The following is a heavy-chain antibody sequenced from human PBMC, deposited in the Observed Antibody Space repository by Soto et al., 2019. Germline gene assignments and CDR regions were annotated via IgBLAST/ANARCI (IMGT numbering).Heavy chain of an antibody. D-gene: IGHD2-8*01. CDR2: IKQDGSEK. V-gene: IGHV3-7*01. CDR1: GFTFSSYW. J-gene: IGHJ6*02. Sequence: GGSLRLSCAASGFTFSSYWMSWVRQAPGKGLEWVANIKQDGSEKYYVDSVKGRFTISRDNAKNSLYLQMNSLRAEDTAVYYCSRDRRVSYYYYGMDVWGQGTTVTVSS. CDR3: SRDRRVSYYYYGMDV.